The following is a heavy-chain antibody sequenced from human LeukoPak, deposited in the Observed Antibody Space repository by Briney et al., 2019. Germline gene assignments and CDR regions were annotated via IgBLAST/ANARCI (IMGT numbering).Heavy chain of an antibody. V-gene: IGHV4-34*01. CDR3: ARGVAVATTAGGTYYFDY. CDR1: GGSFSGYY. CDR2: INHSGST. J-gene: IGHJ4*02. D-gene: IGHD6-19*01. Sequence: SETLSLTCAAYGGSFSGYYWSWIRQPPGKGLEWIGEINHSGSTNYNPSLKSRVTISVDTSKNQFSLKLSSVTAADTAVYYCARGVAVATTAGGTYYFDYWGQGTLVTVSS.